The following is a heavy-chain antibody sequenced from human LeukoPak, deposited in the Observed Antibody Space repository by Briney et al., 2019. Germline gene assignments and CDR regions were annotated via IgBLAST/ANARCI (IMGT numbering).Heavy chain of an antibody. CDR2: ISSNGGST. V-gene: IGHV3-64*01. D-gene: IGHD3-3*01. J-gene: IGHJ6*02. CDR3: ARGGLRFYYYGMDV. Sequence: GGSLRLSCAASGFTFSSCAMHWVRQAPGKGLEYVSAISSNGGSTYYANSVKGRFTISRDNSKNTLYLQMGSLRAEDMAVYYCARGGLRFYYYGMDVWGQGTTVTVSS. CDR1: GFTFSSCA.